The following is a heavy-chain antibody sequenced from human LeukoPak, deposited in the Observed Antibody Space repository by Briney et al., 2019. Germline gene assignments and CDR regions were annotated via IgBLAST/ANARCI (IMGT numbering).Heavy chain of an antibody. CDR1: GGSISSSSYY. V-gene: IGHV4-39*01. D-gene: IGHD3-22*01. CDR2: IYYSGST. Sequence: SETLSLTCTVSGGSISSSSYYWGWIRQPPGKGLEWIGSIYYSGSTYYNPSLKSRVTISVDTSKNQFSLKLSSVTAADTAVYYCARLSGYDSSGYPYYFDYWGQGTLVTVSS. J-gene: IGHJ4*02. CDR3: ARLSGYDSSGYPYYFDY.